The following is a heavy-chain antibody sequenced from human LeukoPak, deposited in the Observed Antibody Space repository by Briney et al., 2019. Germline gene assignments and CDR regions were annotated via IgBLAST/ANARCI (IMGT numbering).Heavy chain of an antibody. CDR3: ARRRYYDGSGYLE. J-gene: IGHJ1*01. Sequence: SETLSLTCSVSGDSVSRSDSYWDWIRQPPGKGLEWSGTIYYSGGTYYSPSLKSRVTMSVDPSNNQFSLTLTPVTAANTAVYYCARRRYYDGSGYLEWGQATLLSVSS. D-gene: IGHD3-22*01. V-gene: IGHV4-39*01. CDR2: IYYSGGT. CDR1: GDSVSRSDSY.